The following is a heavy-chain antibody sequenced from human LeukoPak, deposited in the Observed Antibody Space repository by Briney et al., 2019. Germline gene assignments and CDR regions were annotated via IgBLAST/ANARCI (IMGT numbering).Heavy chain of an antibody. CDR3: ARDLFVGFRRDGYGWFDP. D-gene: IGHD5-24*01. J-gene: IGHJ5*02. CDR1: VYTFTSYG. Sequence: SVKISCKASVYTFTSYGISWVRHTPGQGLEWMGCISTYNGNTNYAQKLQGRVTMTTDRSTSTGYMALRSLRSDDTAVYYCARDLFVGFRRDGYGWFDPWGQGTLVTVSS. CDR2: ISTYNGNT. V-gene: IGHV1-18*01.